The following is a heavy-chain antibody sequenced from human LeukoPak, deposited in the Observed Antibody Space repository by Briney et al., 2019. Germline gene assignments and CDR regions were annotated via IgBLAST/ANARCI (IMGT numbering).Heavy chain of an antibody. CDR1: GFPFDDYG. D-gene: IGHD6-13*01. J-gene: IGHJ3*02. V-gene: IGHV3-20*04. CDR2: INWNGGST. CDR3: ARCIAAAGDAFDI. Sequence: GGSLRLSCAASGFPFDDYGMSWVRQAPGKGLEWVSGINWNGGSTGYAECVKGRFTISRDNTKNSLYLQMNSLRAEDTALYYCARCIAAAGDAFDIWGQGTMVTVSS.